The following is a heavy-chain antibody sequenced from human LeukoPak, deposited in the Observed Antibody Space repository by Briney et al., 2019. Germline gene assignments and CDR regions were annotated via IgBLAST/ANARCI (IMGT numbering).Heavy chain of an antibody. CDR1: GGSFSGYY. V-gene: IGHV4-34*01. CDR2: INHSGST. D-gene: IGHD4-17*01. CDR3: ARVPLGILRHPGNAFDI. J-gene: IGHJ3*02. Sequence: SETLSLTCAVYGGSFSGYYWSRIRQPPGKGLEWIGEINHSGSTNYNPSLKSRVTISVDTSKNQFSLKLSSVTAADTAVYYCARVPLGILRHPGNAFDIWGQGTMVTVSS.